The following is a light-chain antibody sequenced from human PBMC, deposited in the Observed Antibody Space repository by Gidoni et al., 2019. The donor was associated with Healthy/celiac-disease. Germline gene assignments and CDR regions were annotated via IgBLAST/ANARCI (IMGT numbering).Light chain of an antibody. J-gene: IGLJ2*01. CDR2: DVS. CDR3: SSYTSSSTRV. Sequence: QSPLTQPAPVSGSPGQSITISCTGTSSDVGGYTYVSWYQHHPGKAPKLMIYDVSNRPSGVSNRFSGSKSGNTASLTISGLQAEDEADYYCSSYTSSSTRVFGGGTKLTVL. V-gene: IGLV2-14*03. CDR1: SSDVGGYTY.